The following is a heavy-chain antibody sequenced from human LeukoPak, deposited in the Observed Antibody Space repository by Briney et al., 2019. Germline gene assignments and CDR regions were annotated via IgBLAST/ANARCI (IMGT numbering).Heavy chain of an antibody. D-gene: IGHD3-22*01. V-gene: IGHV4-59*01. Sequence: SDTVSLTCTVCVGSISSYYWRWIRQPPGRGLEGVGYIYYSGWTNYNPPLKSRATISVDTSKNQFSLKLSSVTAADTAVYYCARENYYDSSGLGYWGQGTLVTVSS. CDR3: ARENYYDSSGLGY. CDR2: IYYSGWT. J-gene: IGHJ4*02. CDR1: VGSISSYY.